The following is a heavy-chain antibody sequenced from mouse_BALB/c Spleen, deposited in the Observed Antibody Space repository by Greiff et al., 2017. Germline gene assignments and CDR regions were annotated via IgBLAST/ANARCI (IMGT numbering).Heavy chain of an antibody. V-gene: IGHV1S81*02. CDR3: TRLAAYYGNFDY. CDR1: GYTFTSYY. Sequence: VQLQQSGAELVKPGASVKLSCKASGYTFTSYYMYWVKQRPGQGLEWIGEINPSNGGTNFNEKFKSKATLTVDKSSSTAYMQLSSLTSEDSAVYYCTRLAAYYGNFDYWGQGTTLTVSS. CDR2: INPSNGGT. J-gene: IGHJ2*01. D-gene: IGHD2-10*01.